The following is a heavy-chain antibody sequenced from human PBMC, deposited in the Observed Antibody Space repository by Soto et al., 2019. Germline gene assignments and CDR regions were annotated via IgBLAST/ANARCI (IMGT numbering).Heavy chain of an antibody. Sequence: QVQLVESGGGVVQPGRSLRLSCAASGFTFSTYVMHWVRQAPGKGLEWVAAISYDGSKKYYADSVKGRLTISRDNSKNTVYLQMNSLRGEDTAVYYCAKGQHCSTTSCYFYYYGMDVWGQGTTVAVSS. J-gene: IGHJ6*02. V-gene: IGHV3-30*18. D-gene: IGHD2-2*01. CDR2: ISYDGSKK. CDR1: GFTFSTYV. CDR3: AKGQHCSTTSCYFYYYGMDV.